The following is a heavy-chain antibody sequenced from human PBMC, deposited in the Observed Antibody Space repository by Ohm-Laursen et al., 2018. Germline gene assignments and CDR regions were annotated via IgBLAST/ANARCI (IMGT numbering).Heavy chain of an antibody. D-gene: IGHD6-6*01. CDR3: AKVPVGGVTIPARRMAAFDI. V-gene: IGHV3-23*01. CDR2: ISGNGGST. J-gene: IGHJ3*02. Sequence: GSLRLSCAASGFTFSTLWMHWVRQAPGKGLEWVSVISGNGGSTYYADSVKGRFTVSRDNSKDTMYLQMHSLRAEDTAVYYCAKVPVGGVTIPARRMAAFDIWGQGTMVTVSS. CDR1: GFTFSTLW.